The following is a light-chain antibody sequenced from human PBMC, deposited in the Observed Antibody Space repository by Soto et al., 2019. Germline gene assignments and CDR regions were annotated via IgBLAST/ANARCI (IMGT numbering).Light chain of an antibody. CDR3: SSYTSSSTPYV. J-gene: IGLJ1*01. CDR2: EVS. Sequence: QSVLTQPASVSGSPGQSITISCTGTSSDVGGYTYVSWYQQHPGKAPEVMIYEVSNRPSGVSNRFSGSKSGNTASLTISGLQAEDEADYYCSSYTSSSTPYVFXTGTKLTVL. CDR1: SSDVGGYTY. V-gene: IGLV2-14*01.